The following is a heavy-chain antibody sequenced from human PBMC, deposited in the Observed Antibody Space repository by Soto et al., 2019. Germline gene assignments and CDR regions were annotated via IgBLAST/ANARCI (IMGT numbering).Heavy chain of an antibody. D-gene: IGHD3-3*01. J-gene: IGHJ6*02. CDR3: SRAYYDFWTSYHYGMDV. V-gene: IGHV4-30-2*01. CDR1: GVSISSDGYS. CDR2: IYQSGST. Sequence: SDSLSLTCAVSGVSISSDGYSGICIRLPPGKGLEWIGFIYQSGSTYYNPSLKSRGTMSVDRSKNQFSLKLTSVTAADTAVYYCSRAYYDFWTSYHYGMDVWGQGTTVT.